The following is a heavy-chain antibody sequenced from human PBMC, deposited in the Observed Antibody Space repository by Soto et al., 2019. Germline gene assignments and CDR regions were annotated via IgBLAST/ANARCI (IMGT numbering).Heavy chain of an antibody. J-gene: IGHJ4*02. Sequence: GAGVKVSCKGXGYTFTSYYMHLLRQSTGQGLEWMGIISASDGNTSYAQKFEGRVTMTTDTSTSTAHMDLRSLRSDDTAVYYCASSRWCGELTLDFWGQGTLVTVSS. CDR1: GYTFTSYY. CDR3: ASSRWCGELTLDF. CDR2: ISASDGNT. V-gene: IGHV1-46*01. D-gene: IGHD3-10*01.